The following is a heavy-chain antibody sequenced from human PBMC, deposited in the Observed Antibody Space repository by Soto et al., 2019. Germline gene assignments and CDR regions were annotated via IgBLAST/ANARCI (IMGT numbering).Heavy chain of an antibody. CDR3: ASPNDAFDI. Sequence: SXKVSYKATGGTXTSYASSLVRQAPGQGLEWMGGIIPIFCTANYAQKFQGRVTITADKSTSTAYMEMSSLRYEDTAVYYCASPNDAFDIWGQGTMAPVS. V-gene: IGHV1-69*06. J-gene: IGHJ3*02. CDR2: IIPIFCTA. CDR1: GGTXTSYA.